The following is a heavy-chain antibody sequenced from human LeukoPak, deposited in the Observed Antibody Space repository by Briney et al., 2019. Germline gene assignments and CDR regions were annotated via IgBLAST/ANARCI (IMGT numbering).Heavy chain of an antibody. J-gene: IGHJ4*02. CDR2: ISYDGSNK. CDR1: GFTFSSYA. D-gene: IGHD6-19*01. Sequence: GGSLRLSCAASGFTFSSYAMHWVRQAPGKGLEWVAVISYDGSNKYYADSVKGRFTISRDNSKNTLYLQMNSLRVEDTAVYYCARLQWLQTGRDFLDYWGQGTLVTVSS. V-gene: IGHV3-30-3*01. CDR3: ARLQWLQTGRDFLDY.